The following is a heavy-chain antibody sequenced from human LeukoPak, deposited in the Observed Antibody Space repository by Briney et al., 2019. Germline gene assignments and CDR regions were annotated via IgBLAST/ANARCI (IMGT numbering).Heavy chain of an antibody. V-gene: IGHV4-39*01. J-gene: IGHJ4*02. CDR1: GGSISSSSYY. Sequence: SETLSLTCTVSGGSISSSSYYWGWIRQPPGKGLEWIGSIYYSGSTYYNPSLKSRVTISVDTSKNQFSLKLSSVTAADTAVYYCAMENYYDSSGQKFWGQGTLVTVSS. CDR2: IYYSGST. CDR3: AMENYYDSSGQKF. D-gene: IGHD3-22*01.